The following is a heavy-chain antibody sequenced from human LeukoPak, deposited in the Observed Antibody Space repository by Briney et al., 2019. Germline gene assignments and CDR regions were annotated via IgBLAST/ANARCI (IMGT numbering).Heavy chain of an antibody. CDR1: GYTFTSYY. Sequence: ASVKVSCKASGYTFTSYYMHWVRQAPGQGLEWMGIINPSGGSTSYAQKFQGRVTMTRDMSTSTVYMELSSLRSEDTAVYYCARIDTAMVPWHAFDIWGQGTMVTVSS. D-gene: IGHD5-18*01. J-gene: IGHJ3*02. CDR3: ARIDTAMVPWHAFDI. V-gene: IGHV1-46*01. CDR2: INPSGGST.